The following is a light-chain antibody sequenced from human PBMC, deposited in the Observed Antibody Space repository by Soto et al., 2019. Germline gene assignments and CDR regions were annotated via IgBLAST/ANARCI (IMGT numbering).Light chain of an antibody. CDR1: QSLTSSS. Sequence: IVLTQSPDTLSLSPGQRASLSCRAGQSLTSSSLAWYQHKPGQAPRLLIYGASSRATGIPDRFSGSGSGTDFTLTISRLEPEDFAVYYCQQYDSSHRTFGQGTRLEIK. J-gene: IGKJ2*01. CDR2: GAS. CDR3: QQYDSSHRT. V-gene: IGKV3-20*01.